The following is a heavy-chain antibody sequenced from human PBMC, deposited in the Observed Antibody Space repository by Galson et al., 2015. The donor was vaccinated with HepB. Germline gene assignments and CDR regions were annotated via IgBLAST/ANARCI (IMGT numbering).Heavy chain of an antibody. D-gene: IGHD1-7*01. CDR3: AKHPTWGTGTTFDY. CDR1: GFTFSSYG. Sequence: SLRLSCAASGFTFSSYGISWVRQAPGKGLEWVSTISGSGGSTYYTDSVKGRFTISRDNSKNTLYLQMNSLRAEDTAVYYCAKHPTWGTGTTFDYWGQGTLVTVSS. J-gene: IGHJ4*02. CDR2: ISGSGGST. V-gene: IGHV3-23*01.